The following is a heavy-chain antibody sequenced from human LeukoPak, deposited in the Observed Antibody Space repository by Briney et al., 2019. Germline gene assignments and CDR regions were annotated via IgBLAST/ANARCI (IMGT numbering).Heavy chain of an antibody. Sequence: SETLSLTCTVAGGSISSYYWSWIRQPAGKGLDWIGRIYTSGSTNYNPSLKSRVTMSVDTSKNQFSLKLSSVTAADTAVYYCARDNMVRGEEGFDYWGQGTLVTVSS. CDR1: GGSISSYY. D-gene: IGHD3-10*01. V-gene: IGHV4-4*07. CDR2: IYTSGST. CDR3: ARDNMVRGEEGFDY. J-gene: IGHJ4*02.